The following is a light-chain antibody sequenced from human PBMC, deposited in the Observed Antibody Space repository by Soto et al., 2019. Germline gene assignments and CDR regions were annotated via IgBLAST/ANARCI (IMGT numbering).Light chain of an antibody. CDR3: QQYNRWPLT. CDR2: GAS. CDR1: QTISSS. J-gene: IGKJ4*01. V-gene: IGKV3-15*01. Sequence: EIVLTQSPATLSMSPGERATLSCWASQTISSSLAWYQQKPGQAPRLLIYGASTRAAGVPVRFSGSGSGTEFTLTINRLEAEDFAVYYCQQYNRWPLTVGGGTKVDSK.